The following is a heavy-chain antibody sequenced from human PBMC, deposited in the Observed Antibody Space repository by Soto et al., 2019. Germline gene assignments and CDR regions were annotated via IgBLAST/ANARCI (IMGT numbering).Heavy chain of an antibody. CDR2: IYYSGST. D-gene: IGHD3-10*01. V-gene: IGHV4-59*01. J-gene: IGHJ6*03. CDR3: ARNQYGSGKYYYYMDV. Sequence: SETLSLTCTVSGGSISSYYWSWIRQPPGKGLEWIGYIYYSGSTNYNPSLKSRVTISVDTSKNQFSLKLSSVTAADTAVYYCARNQYGSGKYYYYMDVWGKGTTVTVSS. CDR1: GGSISSYY.